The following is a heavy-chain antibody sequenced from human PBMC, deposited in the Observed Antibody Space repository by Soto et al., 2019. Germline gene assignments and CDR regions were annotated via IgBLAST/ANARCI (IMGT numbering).Heavy chain of an antibody. CDR3: ARELIVGPAEYFQH. V-gene: IGHV3-7*01. Sequence: GGSLRLRCAASGLGVSSSSVSWVRKSPGKGLEWLANINRDGSKKYYVDSVKGRFTISRDNAKNSLYLQMDSLRAEDTAVYYCARELIVGPAEYFQHWGQGTLVTVS. D-gene: IGHD1-26*01. J-gene: IGHJ1*01. CDR1: GLGVSSSS. CDR2: INRDGSKK.